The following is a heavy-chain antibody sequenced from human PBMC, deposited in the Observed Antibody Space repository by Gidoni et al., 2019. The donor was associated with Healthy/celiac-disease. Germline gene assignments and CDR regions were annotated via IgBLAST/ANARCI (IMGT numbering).Heavy chain of an antibody. CDR2: IYPGDSDT. D-gene: IGHD3-10*01. V-gene: IGHV5-51*01. CDR3: ARHGKVDYSASGANFNMDV. CDR1: GYSFPDHW. J-gene: IGHJ6*02. Sequence: EVQLVQSGAEVKKHRESLKISCQGSGYSFPDHWIGWVRQMPGKGLEWMGIIYPGDSDTRYGPSFRGQVTISADKSISTAYLQWNSLKASDTAGYYCARHGKVDYSASGANFNMDVWGQGTTVIVS.